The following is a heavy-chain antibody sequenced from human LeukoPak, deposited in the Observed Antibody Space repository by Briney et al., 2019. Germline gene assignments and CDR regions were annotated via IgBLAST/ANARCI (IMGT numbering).Heavy chain of an antibody. J-gene: IGHJ4*02. Sequence: GGSLRLSCAASGFSFSSYGMHWVRQAPGKGLEWVAFIRYDGTNYYYADSVKGRFTISRDNSKNSLYLQMNSLRTEDTALYYCAKGSGGYCSSTSCYRAYYFDYWGQGTLVTVSS. CDR1: GFSFSSYG. V-gene: IGHV3-30*02. CDR3: AKGSGGYCSSTSCYRAYYFDY. CDR2: IRYDGTNY. D-gene: IGHD2-2*01.